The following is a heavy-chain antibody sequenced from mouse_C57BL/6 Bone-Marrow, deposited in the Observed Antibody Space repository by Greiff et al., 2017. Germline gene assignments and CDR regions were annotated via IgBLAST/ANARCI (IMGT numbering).Heavy chain of an antibody. CDR1: GYTFTSYW. CDR2: IYPGSGST. D-gene: IGHD1-1*01. CDR3: ARGDGSSYVAWFAY. J-gene: IGHJ3*01. V-gene: IGHV1-55*01. Sequence: QVQLQQPGAELVKPGASVKMSCKASGYTFTSYWITWVKQRPGQGLEWIGDIYPGSGSTKYNEKFKSKATLTVATSSSTAYMQLSSLTSEDSAVYYCARGDGSSYVAWFAYWGQGTLVTVSA.